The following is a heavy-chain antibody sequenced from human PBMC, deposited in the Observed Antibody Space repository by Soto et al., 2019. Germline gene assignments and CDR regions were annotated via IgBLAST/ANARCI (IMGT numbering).Heavy chain of an antibody. D-gene: IGHD3-16*02. CDR3: ASPLTSPASYYYYVWGSYRRHDAFDI. Sequence: ASVKVSCKASGYTFTSYYMHWVRQAPGQGLEWMGIINPSGGSTSYAQKFQGRVTMTRDTSTSTVYMELSSRRSKDTAVYYCASPLTSPASYYYYVWGSYRRHDAFDIWGQGSMVTVS. V-gene: IGHV1-46*01. CDR1: GYTFTSYY. CDR2: INPSGGST. J-gene: IGHJ3*02.